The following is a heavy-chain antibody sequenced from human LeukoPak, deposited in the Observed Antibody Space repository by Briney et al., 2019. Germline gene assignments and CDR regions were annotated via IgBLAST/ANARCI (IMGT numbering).Heavy chain of an antibody. CDR1: GFTFDDYA. CDR3: AKDSPPYSSPYDAFDI. J-gene: IGHJ3*02. D-gene: IGHD6-13*01. V-gene: IGHV3-9*01. CDR2: ISWNSGSI. Sequence: GGSLRLSCAASGFTFDDYAMHWVRQAPGKGLEWVSGISWNSGSIGYADSVKGRFTISRDNSKNTLYLQMNSPRAEDTAVYYCAKDSPPYSSPYDAFDIWGQGTMVTVSS.